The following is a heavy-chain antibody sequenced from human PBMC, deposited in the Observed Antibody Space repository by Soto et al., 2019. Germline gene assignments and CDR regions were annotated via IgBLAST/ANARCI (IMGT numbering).Heavy chain of an antibody. D-gene: IGHD1-1*01. V-gene: IGHV2-5*02. CDR3: AHSNWRDPIYD. J-gene: IGHJ4*02. CDR1: GFSLSTGAVG. CDR2: IYWDDDK. Sequence: QITLKESGPTLVKPTQTLTLTCTFSGFSLSTGAVGVGWIRQPPGKALEWLALIYWDDDKHYSPSLKSRLTITKDTSKNQVVLTMTSMDPVDTATYYCAHSNWRDPIYDWGQGTLVTVSS.